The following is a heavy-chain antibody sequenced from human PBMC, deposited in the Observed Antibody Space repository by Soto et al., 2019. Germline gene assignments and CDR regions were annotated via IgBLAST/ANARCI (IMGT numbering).Heavy chain of an antibody. Sequence: SETLSLRWTVSGGSISNGGYYWSWIRQHPGKGLEWIGYIYYSGSTYYNPSLKSRVTISVDTSKNQFSLKLSSVTAADTAVYYCARAFSTSIAAPYGMDVWGQGTTVTVSS. CDR1: GGSISNGGYY. D-gene: IGHD6-6*01. J-gene: IGHJ6*02. V-gene: IGHV4-31*02. CDR2: IYYSGST. CDR3: ARAFSTSIAAPYGMDV.